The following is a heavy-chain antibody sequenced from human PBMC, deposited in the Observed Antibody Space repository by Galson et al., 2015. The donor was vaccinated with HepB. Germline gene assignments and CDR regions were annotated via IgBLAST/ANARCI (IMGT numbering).Heavy chain of an antibody. V-gene: IGHV3-11*01. J-gene: IGHJ6*03. Sequence: SLRLSCAASGFTFSSYAISWVRQAPGKGLEWVSYISSSGSTIYYADSVKGRFTISRDNAKNSLYLQMNSLRAEDTAVYYCARRARITIFEYYYMDVWGKGTTVTVSS. CDR3: ARRARITIFEYYYMDV. CDR2: ISSSGSTI. D-gene: IGHD3-3*01. CDR1: GFTFSSYA.